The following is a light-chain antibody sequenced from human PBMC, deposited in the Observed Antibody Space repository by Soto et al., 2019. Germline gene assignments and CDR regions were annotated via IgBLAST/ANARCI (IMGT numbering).Light chain of an antibody. J-gene: IGLJ1*01. V-gene: IGLV1-40*01. CDR2: GNN. CDR3: QSYATGLSVLYV. CDR1: SSNIGAGYD. Sequence: QSVLTQPPSVSGAPGQRVTISCTGSSSNIGAGYDVHWYQQLPGTAPNLLIYGNNNRPSGVPDRFSGSKSGTSASLAVTGLQAEDEADYYCQSYATGLSVLYVFGTGTKVTVL.